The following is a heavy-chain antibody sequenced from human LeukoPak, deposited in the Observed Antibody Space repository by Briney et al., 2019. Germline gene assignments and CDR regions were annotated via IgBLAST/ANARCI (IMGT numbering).Heavy chain of an antibody. CDR1: GFKFGDYG. CDR2: IRSKAFGGTT. J-gene: IGHJ4*02. Sequence: KAGGSLRLSCSASGFKFGDYGLIWFRQAPGKGLEWVGFIRSKAFGGTTEYAASVKGRFTLSRDDSKDTLYLQMDSLKTEDTAVYYCTTGRGRLDFWGQGTLVTVSS. V-gene: IGHV3-49*05. CDR3: TTGRGRLDF.